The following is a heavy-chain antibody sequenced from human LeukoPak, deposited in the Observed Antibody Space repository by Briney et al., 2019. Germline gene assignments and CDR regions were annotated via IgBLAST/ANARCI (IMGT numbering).Heavy chain of an antibody. CDR2: ISSSSSYI. CDR3: ATIAAAGFWFDP. V-gene: IGHV3-21*01. Sequence: PGGSLRLSCAASGFTFSSYSMNWVRQAPGKGLEWVSSISSSSSYIYYADSVKGRFTISRDNAKSSLYLQMNSLRAEDTAVYYRATIAAAGFWFDPWGQGTLVTVSS. J-gene: IGHJ5*02. D-gene: IGHD6-13*01. CDR1: GFTFSSYS.